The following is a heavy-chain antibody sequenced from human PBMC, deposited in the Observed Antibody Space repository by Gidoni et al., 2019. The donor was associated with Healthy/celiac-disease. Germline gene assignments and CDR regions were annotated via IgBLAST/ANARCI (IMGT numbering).Heavy chain of an antibody. D-gene: IGHD1-26*01. Sequence: QLQLLQSGAEVKKPGSSLKVSCKASGCTFSSYAISWVRQAPGKGLEWMGEIIPIFGTANYAQKFQGRVTITADESTSTAYMELSSLRSEDTAVYYCARAVVGAVYYYYMDVWGKGTTVTVSS. J-gene: IGHJ6*03. CDR2: IIPIFGTA. V-gene: IGHV1-69*01. CDR1: GCTFSSYA. CDR3: ARAVVGAVYYYYMDV.